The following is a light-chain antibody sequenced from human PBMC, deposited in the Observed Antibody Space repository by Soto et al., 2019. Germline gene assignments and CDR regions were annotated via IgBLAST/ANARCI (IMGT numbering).Light chain of an antibody. Sequence: DIQMTQSPSSVSASVGDRVTITCRASQDISSWLAWYQQKPGKAPKLLIYLASTLQGGVPSRFSGSGSGTDFSLTISSLQPEDVATYYCQYLNSFPLTFGGGTKVEIK. J-gene: IGKJ4*01. CDR1: QDISSW. CDR2: LAS. CDR3: QYLNSFPLT. V-gene: IGKV1-12*01.